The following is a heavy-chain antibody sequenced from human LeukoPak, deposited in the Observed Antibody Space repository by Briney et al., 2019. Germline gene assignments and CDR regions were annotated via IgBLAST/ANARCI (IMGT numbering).Heavy chain of an antibody. CDR2: IWYDGSNK. CDR1: GFTFRSYG. V-gene: IGHV3-33*08. CDR3: ARDYYDSSGYYYH. D-gene: IGHD3-22*01. Sequence: GRSLRLSCAASGFTFRSYGMHWVRQAPGKGLEWVAVIWYDGSNKYYADSVKGRFTISRDNSKNTLYLQMNSLRAEDTAVYYCARDYYDSSGYYYHWGQGTLVTVSS. J-gene: IGHJ5*02.